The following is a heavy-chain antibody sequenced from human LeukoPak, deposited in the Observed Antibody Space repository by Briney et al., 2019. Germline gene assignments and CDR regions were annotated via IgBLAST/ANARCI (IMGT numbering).Heavy chain of an antibody. CDR2: IYYSGST. CDR1: GGSISSYY. V-gene: IGHV4-59*08. J-gene: IGHJ5*02. D-gene: IGHD3-10*01. Sequence: PSETLSLTCTVSGGSISSYYWSWIRQPPGKGLEWIGYIYYSGSTNYNPSLKSRVTISVDTSKNQFSLKLSSVTAADTAVYYCASQWYGGWFDPWGQGTLVTVSS. CDR3: ASQWYGGWFDP.